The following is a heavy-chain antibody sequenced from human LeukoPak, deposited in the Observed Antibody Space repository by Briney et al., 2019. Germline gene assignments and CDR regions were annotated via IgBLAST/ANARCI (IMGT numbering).Heavy chain of an antibody. V-gene: IGHV4-4*07. CDR2: IHSSGST. CDR1: GGSIGNYY. J-gene: IGHJ3*02. CDR3: ARGLAVPAHDTFDI. Sequence: PSETLSLTCTVSGGSIGNYYWSWIRQPAGKGLEWIGRIHSSGSTNFSPSFQSRVTMSLDTSRNQFSLKLSSVTAADTAVYYCARGLAVPAHDTFDIWGRGAVVTVSS. D-gene: IGHD2-2*01.